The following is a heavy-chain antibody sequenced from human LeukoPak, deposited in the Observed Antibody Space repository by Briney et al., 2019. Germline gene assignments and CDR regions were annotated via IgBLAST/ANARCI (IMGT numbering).Heavy chain of an antibody. D-gene: IGHD2-15*01. CDR1: GYTCTGYY. V-gene: IGHV1-2*06. CDR3: ASPAATRKAGINFDY. J-gene: IGHJ4*02. CDR2: INPNSGGT. Sequence: ASVKVSCKASGYTCTGYYIHWVRQAPGQGLEWMGRINPNSGGTNYAQKFQGRVTMTRDTSISTAYMELSSLRSDDTAVYYCASPAATRKAGINFDYWGQGTLVTVSS.